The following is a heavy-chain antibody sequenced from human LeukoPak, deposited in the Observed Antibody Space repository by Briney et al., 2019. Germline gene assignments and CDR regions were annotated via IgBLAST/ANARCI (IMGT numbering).Heavy chain of an antibody. Sequence: GGSLRLSCAASGFTVSSNYMSWVRQAPGKGLEWVSAISGSGGSTYYADSVKGRFTISRDNSKNTLYLQMNSLRAEDTAVYYCAKVPGITMVRGVIPVYFDYWGQGTLVTVSS. V-gene: IGHV3-23*01. CDR3: AKVPGITMVRGVIPVYFDY. J-gene: IGHJ4*02. D-gene: IGHD3-10*01. CDR2: ISGSGGST. CDR1: GFTVSSNY.